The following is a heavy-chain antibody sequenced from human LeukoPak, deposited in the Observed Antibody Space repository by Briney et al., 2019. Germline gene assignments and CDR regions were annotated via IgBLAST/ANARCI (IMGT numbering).Heavy chain of an antibody. CDR1: GFTFSSYA. V-gene: IGHV3-23*01. CDR3: AIERSRWDYYDSSGYFNY. Sequence: GGSLRLSCAASGFTFSSYAMSWVRQAPGKGLEWVSAISGSGGSTYYADSVKGRFTISRDNSKNTLDLQMNSLRAEDTAVYYCAIERSRWDYYDSSGYFNYWGQGTLVTVSS. J-gene: IGHJ4*02. CDR2: ISGSGGST. D-gene: IGHD3-22*01.